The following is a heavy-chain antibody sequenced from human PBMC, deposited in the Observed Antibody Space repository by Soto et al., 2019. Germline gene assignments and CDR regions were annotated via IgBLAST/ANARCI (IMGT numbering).Heavy chain of an antibody. J-gene: IGHJ5*02. CDR2: ISADNGDT. CDR1: GYTFTNYG. Sequence: QIQLVQSGAEVRKPGASVKISCEASGYTFTNYGIGWVRQAPGEGLEWMGWISADNGDTNYAQKFQGRVTMTTDTSTSTAYMELRSLRSDDTAVYYCAKTPVLLLFGAWLDPWGQGTLVTASS. D-gene: IGHD3-16*01. CDR3: AKTPVLLLFGAWLDP. V-gene: IGHV1-18*01.